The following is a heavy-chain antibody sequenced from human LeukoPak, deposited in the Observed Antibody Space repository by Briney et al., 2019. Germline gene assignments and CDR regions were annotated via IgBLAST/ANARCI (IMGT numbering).Heavy chain of an antibody. Sequence: ASVKVSCKASGYTFTGYYMHWVRQAPGQGLEWMGWINPNSGGTNYAQKFQGRVTMTRDTSISTAYMELSRLRSDDTAVYYCARSRARDEYYYKYDMDVWGNGTTVTVSS. CDR2: INPNSGGT. CDR3: ARSRARDEYYYKYDMDV. CDR1: GYTFTGYY. V-gene: IGHV1-2*02. J-gene: IGHJ6*03.